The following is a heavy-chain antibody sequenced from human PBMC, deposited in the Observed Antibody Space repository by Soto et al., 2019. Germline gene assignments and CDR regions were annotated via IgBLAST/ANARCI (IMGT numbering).Heavy chain of an antibody. D-gene: IGHD6-13*01. V-gene: IGHV3-30*03. CDR2: ISQDGSVK. J-gene: IGHJ6*02. CDR3: AGRQQNYDYDGMDV. Sequence: QVQLVESGGGVVQPGRSLTVSCAASGISISTYAMHWVRQAPGKGLEWVAVISQDGSVKYYADAVKGRFTISRDNPKNTLFLQMNSLGADDTAVYYCAGRQQNYDYDGMDVWGQGTTVTVSS. CDR1: GISISTYA.